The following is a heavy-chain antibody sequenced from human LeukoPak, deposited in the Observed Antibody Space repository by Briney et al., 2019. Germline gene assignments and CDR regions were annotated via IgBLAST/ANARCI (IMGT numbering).Heavy chain of an antibody. CDR3: ARASAASGVNWFDP. CDR2: IRYDENNK. Sequence: PGGSLRLSCAASGFTFSTYSMHWVRQAPGKGLEWVAFIRYDENNKYYADSVKGRFTISRDNAKNSLYLQMNSLRAEDTAVYYCARASAASGVNWFDPWGQGTLVTVSS. D-gene: IGHD1-26*01. J-gene: IGHJ5*02. V-gene: IGHV3-30*02. CDR1: GFTFSTYS.